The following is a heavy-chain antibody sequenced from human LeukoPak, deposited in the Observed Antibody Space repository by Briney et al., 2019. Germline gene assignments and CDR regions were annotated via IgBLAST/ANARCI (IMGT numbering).Heavy chain of an antibody. CDR3: ASGAYCGGDCYSGSDY. Sequence: SETLSLTCTVSGGSISSGDYYWSWIRQPPGKGLEWIGYIYYSGSTYYNPSLKSRVTISVDTSRNQFSLKLSSVTAADTAVYYCASGAYCGGDCYSGSDYWGQGTLVTVSS. CDR1: GGSISSGDYY. CDR2: IYYSGST. D-gene: IGHD2-21*02. V-gene: IGHV4-30-4*01. J-gene: IGHJ4*02.